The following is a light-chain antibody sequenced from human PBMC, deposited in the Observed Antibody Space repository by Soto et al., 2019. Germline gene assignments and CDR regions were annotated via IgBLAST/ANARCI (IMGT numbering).Light chain of an antibody. CDR2: AAS. Sequence: DLQMTQSPSTLSASVGDRVTITCRASQSISSYLNWYQQKPGKAPKLLIYAASSLQSGVPSRFSGSGSGTDFTLTISSLQPEDFATYYCQHNYSTPTTFGQGTKVDIK. J-gene: IGKJ1*01. V-gene: IGKV1-39*01. CDR1: QSISSY. CDR3: QHNYSTPTT.